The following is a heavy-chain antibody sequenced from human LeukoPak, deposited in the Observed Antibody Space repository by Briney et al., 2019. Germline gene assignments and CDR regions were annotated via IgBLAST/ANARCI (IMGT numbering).Heavy chain of an antibody. Sequence: SETLSLTCTASGGSISSYYWSWIRQPAGKGLEWIGRINTSGSTNYNPSLKSRVTMSVDTSKNQFSLKLSSVTAADTAMYYCARVGSSGSGSYYPDYWGQGTLVTVSS. J-gene: IGHJ4*02. D-gene: IGHD3-10*01. V-gene: IGHV4-4*07. CDR3: ARVGSSGSGSYYPDY. CDR2: INTSGST. CDR1: GGSISSYY.